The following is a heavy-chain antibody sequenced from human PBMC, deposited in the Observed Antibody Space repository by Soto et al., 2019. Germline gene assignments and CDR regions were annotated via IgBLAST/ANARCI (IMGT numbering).Heavy chain of an antibody. CDR3: ARVGSGYYDSSGYSRWSY. J-gene: IGHJ4*02. V-gene: IGHV3-21*01. CDR2: ISSSSSYI. Sequence: EVHLVESGGGLVKPGGSLRLSCAASGFTFSSYSMNWVRQAPGKGLEWVSSISSSSSYIYYADPVKGRFTISRDNAKNSLYLQMNSLRAEDTAVYYCARVGSGYYDSSGYSRWSYWGRGTLVTVSS. D-gene: IGHD3-22*01. CDR1: GFTFSSYS.